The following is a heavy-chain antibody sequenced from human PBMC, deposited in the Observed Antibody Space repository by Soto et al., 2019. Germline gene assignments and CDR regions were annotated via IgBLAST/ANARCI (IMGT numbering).Heavy chain of an antibody. Sequence: GESLKISCKGSRYRFTNYWIGWVRQMPGKGLEWIGIIYPDDSDIRYSPSFQGQVTISADKSISTAYLQWSSLKASDTAMYYCARWAEGVTTPHFDYWGQGTLVTVSS. CDR3: ARWAEGVTTPHFDY. J-gene: IGHJ4*01. CDR1: RYRFTNYW. V-gene: IGHV5-51*01. CDR2: IYPDDSDI. D-gene: IGHD4-17*01.